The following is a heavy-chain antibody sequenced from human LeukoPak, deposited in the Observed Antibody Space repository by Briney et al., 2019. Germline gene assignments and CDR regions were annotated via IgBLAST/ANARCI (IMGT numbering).Heavy chain of an antibody. J-gene: IGHJ4*02. D-gene: IGHD1-1*01. CDR1: GYSFTSYW. Sequence: VESLRISCKGSGYSFTSYWISWVRQMPGKGLEWMGRIDRSDSYTNYSPSFQGHVTISADKSISTAYLQWSSLKASDTAMYYCARYTTGDFDYWGQGTLVTVSS. CDR2: IDRSDSYT. V-gene: IGHV5-10-1*01. CDR3: ARYTTGDFDY.